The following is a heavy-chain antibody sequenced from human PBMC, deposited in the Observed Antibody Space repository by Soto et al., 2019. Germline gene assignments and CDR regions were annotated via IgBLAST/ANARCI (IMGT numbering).Heavy chain of an antibody. D-gene: IGHD4-17*01. J-gene: IGHJ4*02. CDR2: ISAYNGNT. CDR3: AREIPDDYGDLLFDY. V-gene: IGHV1-18*01. Sequence: ASVKVSCKASGYTFTSYGISWVRQAPGQGLEWMGWISAYNGNTNYAQKLQGRVTMTTDTSTSTAYMELRSLRSDDTAVYYCAREIPDDYGDLLFDYWGQGTLVTVSS. CDR1: GYTFTSYG.